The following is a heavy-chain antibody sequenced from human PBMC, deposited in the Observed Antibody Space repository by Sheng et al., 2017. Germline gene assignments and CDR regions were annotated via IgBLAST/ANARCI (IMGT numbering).Heavy chain of an antibody. D-gene: IGHD5-18*01. CDR3: ARMIQLWLGPLDY. CDR1: GFTFSTYA. J-gene: IGHJ4*02. Sequence: QVQLVESGGGVVQPGRSLRLSCAASGFTFSTYAMHWVRQAPGKGLEWVAVISYDGSNKYYADSVKGRFTISRDNSKNTLYLQMDSLRAEDTAVYYCARMIQLWLGPLDYWGQGTLVTVSS. CDR2: ISYDGSNK. V-gene: IGHV3-30*04.